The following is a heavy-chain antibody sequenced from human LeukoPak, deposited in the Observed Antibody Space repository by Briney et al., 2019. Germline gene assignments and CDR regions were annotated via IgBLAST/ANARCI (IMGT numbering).Heavy chain of an antibody. Sequence: GGSLRLSCAASGFTFSSYGMHWVRQAPGKGLEWVAFIRYDGSNKYYADSVKGRFTISRDNSKNTLYLQMNSLRAEDTAVYYCAKGAGYSGSYYASYWGQGTLVTVSS. D-gene: IGHD1-26*01. CDR1: GFTFSSYG. CDR2: IRYDGSNK. J-gene: IGHJ4*02. V-gene: IGHV3-30*02. CDR3: AKGAGYSGSYYASY.